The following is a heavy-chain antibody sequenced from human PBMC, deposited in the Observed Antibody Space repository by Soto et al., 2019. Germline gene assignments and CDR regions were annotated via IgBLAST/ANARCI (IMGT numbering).Heavy chain of an antibody. CDR2: ISFDGSNK. Sequence: SLRLSCAASGFTFSSYAMHCVRQGPGEGLERVAVISFDGSNKYYADSVKGRFTISRDNSKTTLYLQMNSLRAEDTAVYYCARDTPGRNSSGWYSYYKGMDVGGQGTRVTVSS. CDR1: GFTFSSYA. V-gene: IGHV3-30-3*01. CDR3: ARDTPGRNSSGWYSYYKGMDV. J-gene: IGHJ6*02. D-gene: IGHD6-19*01.